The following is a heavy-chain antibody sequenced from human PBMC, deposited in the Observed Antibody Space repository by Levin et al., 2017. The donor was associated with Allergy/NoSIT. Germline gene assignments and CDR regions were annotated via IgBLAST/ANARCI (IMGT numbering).Heavy chain of an antibody. J-gene: IGHJ6*02. D-gene: IGHD3-10*01. Sequence: PGGSLRLSCAASGFSFSTYGIHWVHQAPGKGLEWVALITSDGSSKFFADSVKGRFTISRDNSKNTLHLQMNSLRPEDTAFYYCAKGGDMDVWGQGTTVTVSS. CDR3: AKGGDMDV. V-gene: IGHV3-30*18. CDR2: ITSDGSSK. CDR1: GFSFSTYG.